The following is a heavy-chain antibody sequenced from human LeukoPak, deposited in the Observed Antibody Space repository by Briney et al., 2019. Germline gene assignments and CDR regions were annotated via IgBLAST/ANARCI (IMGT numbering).Heavy chain of an antibody. D-gene: IGHD6-6*01. V-gene: IGHV3-30*18. CDR3: AKIGEYSSSSPWFDP. J-gene: IGHJ5*02. Sequence: GGSLRLSCAASGFTVSNKYMTWVRQAPGKGLEWVAVISYDGSNKYYADSVKGRFTISRDNSKNTLYLQVNSLRAEDTAVYYCAKIGEYSSSSPWFDPWGQGTLVTVSS. CDR1: GFTVSNKY. CDR2: ISYDGSNK.